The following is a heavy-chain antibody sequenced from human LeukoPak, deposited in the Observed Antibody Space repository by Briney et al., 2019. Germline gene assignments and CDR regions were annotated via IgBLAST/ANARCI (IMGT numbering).Heavy chain of an antibody. V-gene: IGHV1-8*01. CDR3: ARPAAAGKVYYYYYMDV. CDR2: MNPNSGNT. CDR1: GYTFTSYD. Sequence: ASVKVSCKASGYTFTSYDINWVRQATGQGLEWMGWMNPNSGNTGYAQKFQGRDTMTRNTSISTAYMELSSLRSEDTAVYYCARPAAAGKVYYYYYMDVWGKGTTVTVSS. J-gene: IGHJ6*03. D-gene: IGHD6-13*01.